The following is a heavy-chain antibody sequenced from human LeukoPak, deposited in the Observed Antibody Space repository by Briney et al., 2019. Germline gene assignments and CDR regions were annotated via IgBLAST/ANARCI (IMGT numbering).Heavy chain of an antibody. CDR1: GGTFSSYA. D-gene: IGHD3-10*01. J-gene: IGHJ3*02. Sequence: ASVKVSCKASGGTFSSYAISWVRQAPGQGLEWMGIINPSGGSTGYAQKFQGRVTMTRDTSTSTVYMELSSLRSEDTAVYYCARANYYGSGSYYNVGAFDIWGQGTLVTVSS. CDR3: ARANYYGSGSYYNVGAFDI. CDR2: INPSGGST. V-gene: IGHV1-46*01.